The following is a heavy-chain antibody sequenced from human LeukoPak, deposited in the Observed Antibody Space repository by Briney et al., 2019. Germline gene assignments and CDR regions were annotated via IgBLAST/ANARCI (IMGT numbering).Heavy chain of an antibody. CDR2: IRYDGSNE. D-gene: IGHD2-21*01. V-gene: IGHV3-30*02. CDR1: GITFNSYG. J-gene: IGHJ4*02. CDR3: CGDFDY. Sequence: QPGGSLRLSCAASGITFNSYGMHWVRQAPDKGLEWVAFIRYDGSNEYYADSVKGRFTISRDNSKNTLYLQMDSLRGEDTAVYYCCGDFDYWGQGTLVTVSS.